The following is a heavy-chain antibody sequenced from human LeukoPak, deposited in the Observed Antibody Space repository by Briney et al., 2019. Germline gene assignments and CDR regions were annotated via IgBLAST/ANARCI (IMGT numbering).Heavy chain of an antibody. Sequence: SETLSLTCTVSGGSISSYYWSWIRQPAGKELEWIGRTYTAGDTVYNPSLKSRVTLSVDTSKNQFSLNLSSMTAADTAVYYCARSGSGYDFEYWGQGTLVTVSS. CDR2: TYTAGDT. J-gene: IGHJ4*02. CDR1: GGSISSYY. CDR3: ARSGSGYDFEY. D-gene: IGHD3-22*01. V-gene: IGHV4-4*07.